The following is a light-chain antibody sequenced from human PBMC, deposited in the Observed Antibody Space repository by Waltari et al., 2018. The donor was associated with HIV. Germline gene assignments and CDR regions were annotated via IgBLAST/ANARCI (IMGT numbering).Light chain of an antibody. Sequence: QSVLTQPPSASGTPGRRVTISCSGNNSNVGSNPVNWYRQVPGTAPKLLMFSNNQRPSGVPDRFSGSKSGTSASLAIRGLKSEDEADYYCAARDDSLNAWVFGGGTKVTAL. CDR2: SNN. CDR3: AARDDSLNAWV. J-gene: IGLJ3*02. V-gene: IGLV1-44*01. CDR1: NSNVGSNP.